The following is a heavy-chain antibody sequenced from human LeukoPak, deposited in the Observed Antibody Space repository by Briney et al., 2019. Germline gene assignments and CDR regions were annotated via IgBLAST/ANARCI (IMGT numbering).Heavy chain of an antibody. V-gene: IGHV4-4*07. D-gene: IGHD6-13*01. CDR1: GGSISSYC. Sequence: SETLSLTCAASGGSISSYCWSWVRQPPGKGLEWIGRIYTSGSTNYNPSLKSGVTMSVDTSKNQFSLKLSSVTAADTAVYYCARDGGWKQQVSWLDPWGQGTLVTVSS. CDR2: IYTSGST. J-gene: IGHJ5*02. CDR3: ARDGGWKQQVSWLDP.